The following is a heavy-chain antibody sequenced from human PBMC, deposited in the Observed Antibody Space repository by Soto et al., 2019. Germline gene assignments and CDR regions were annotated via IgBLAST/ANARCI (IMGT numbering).Heavy chain of an antibody. V-gene: IGHV1-8*01. D-gene: IGHD2-2*01. CDR1: GYTFSTYD. J-gene: IGHJ6*02. CDR3: ARRVPAAALLYYYYGMDV. Sequence: GASVKVSCKASGYTFSTYDINWVRQAPGQGLEWMGWMNPNSGDTGYAQKFLGRVTMTRDSSMKTAYMELSSLRSEDTAVYYCARRVPAAALLYYYYGMDVWGQGTTVSVSS. CDR2: MNPNSGDT.